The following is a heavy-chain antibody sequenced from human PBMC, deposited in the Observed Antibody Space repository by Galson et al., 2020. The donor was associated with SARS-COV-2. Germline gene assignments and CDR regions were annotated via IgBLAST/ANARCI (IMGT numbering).Heavy chain of an antibody. Sequence: NSGGSLRLSCAASGFTFSSYSMNWVRQAPGKGLEWVSSISSSSSYIYYADSVKGRFTISRDNAKNSLYLQMNSLRAEDTAVYYCARGVGYDYVWGSYRYTPYYFDYWGQGTLVTVAS. CDR3: ARGVGYDYVWGSYRYTPYYFDY. J-gene: IGHJ4*02. CDR1: GFTFSSYS. D-gene: IGHD3-16*02. V-gene: IGHV3-21*01. CDR2: ISSSSSYI.